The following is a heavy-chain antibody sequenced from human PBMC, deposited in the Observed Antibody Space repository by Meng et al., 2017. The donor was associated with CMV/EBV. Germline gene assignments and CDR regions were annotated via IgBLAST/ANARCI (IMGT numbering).Heavy chain of an antibody. Sequence: FPFSGSAMHWVRQASGKGLEWVGRIRSKANSYATAYAASVKGRFTISRDDSKNTAYLQMNSLKTEDTAVYYCTRPSYCSGGSCGDYWGQGTLVTVSS. CDR1: FPFSGSA. J-gene: IGHJ4*02. CDR3: TRPSYCSGGSCGDY. CDR2: IRSKANSYAT. D-gene: IGHD2-15*01. V-gene: IGHV3-73*01.